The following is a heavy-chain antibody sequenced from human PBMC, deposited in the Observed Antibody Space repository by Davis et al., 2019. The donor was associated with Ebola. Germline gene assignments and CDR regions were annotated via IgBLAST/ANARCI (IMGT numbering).Heavy chain of an antibody. Sequence: ASVKVSCKASGYTFTGYYMHWVRQAPGQGLEWMGWINPNSGGTNYAQKFQGWVTMTRDTSISTAYMEPSRLRSDDTAVYYCARAPSDFWSGLYFDYWGQGTLVTVSS. CDR3: ARAPSDFWSGLYFDY. CDR1: GYTFTGYY. V-gene: IGHV1-2*04. CDR2: INPNSGGT. D-gene: IGHD3-3*01. J-gene: IGHJ4*02.